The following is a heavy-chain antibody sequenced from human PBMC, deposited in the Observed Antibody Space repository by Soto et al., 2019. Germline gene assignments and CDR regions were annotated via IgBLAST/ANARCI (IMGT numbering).Heavy chain of an antibody. CDR1: GYTFTSYG. Sequence: ASVKVSCKASGYTFTSYGISWVRQAPGQGLEWLGWISAYNGNTNYAQKLQGRVTMTTDTSTSTAYMELRSLISDDTAVYYCARDLYYYDSSGYWVAFDIWGQGTMVTVSS. D-gene: IGHD3-22*01. CDR3: ARDLYYYDSSGYWVAFDI. V-gene: IGHV1-18*01. CDR2: ISAYNGNT. J-gene: IGHJ3*02.